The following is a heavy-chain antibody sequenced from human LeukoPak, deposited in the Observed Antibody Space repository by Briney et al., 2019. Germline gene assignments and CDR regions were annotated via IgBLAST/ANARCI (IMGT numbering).Heavy chain of an antibody. J-gene: IGHJ5*02. CDR3: ARGTLGYCSSTSCYTTPWFDP. Sequence: SETLSLTCTVSGGSISSYYWSWIRQPPGKGLEWIGYIYYSGSTNYNPSLKSRVTISVDTSKNQFSLKLSSVTAADTAVYYCARGTLGYCSSTSCYTTPWFDPWGQGTLVTVSS. CDR1: GGSISSYY. V-gene: IGHV4-59*08. D-gene: IGHD2-2*02. CDR2: IYYSGST.